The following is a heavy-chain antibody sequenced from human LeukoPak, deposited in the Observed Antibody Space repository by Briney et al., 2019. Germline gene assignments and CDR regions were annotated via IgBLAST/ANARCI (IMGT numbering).Heavy chain of an antibody. Sequence: GGSLRLSCAASGFTFSSYGMHWVRQAPGKGLEWVAVISYDGSNKYYADSVKGRFTISRDNSKNTLYLQMNSLRAEDTAVYYCAKIGGLVGATLSGDYWGQGTLVTVSS. J-gene: IGHJ4*02. CDR3: AKIGGLVGATLSGDY. D-gene: IGHD1-26*01. V-gene: IGHV3-30*18. CDR2: ISYDGSNK. CDR1: GFTFSSYG.